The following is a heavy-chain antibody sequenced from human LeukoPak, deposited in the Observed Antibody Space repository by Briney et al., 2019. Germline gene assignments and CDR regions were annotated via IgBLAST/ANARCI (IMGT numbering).Heavy chain of an antibody. CDR1: AFSLSAYN. D-gene: IGHD1-14*01. Sequence: GGSLRLSCAASAFSLSAYNMNWVRQAPGKGLEWVGRIKSKTDGGTTDYAAPVKGRFTISRDDSKNTLYLQMNSLRVEDTAVYYCARDFRDTGGAFDVWGQGTMVTVSS. CDR2: IKSKTDGGTT. CDR3: ARDFRDTGGAFDV. V-gene: IGHV3-15*01. J-gene: IGHJ3*01.